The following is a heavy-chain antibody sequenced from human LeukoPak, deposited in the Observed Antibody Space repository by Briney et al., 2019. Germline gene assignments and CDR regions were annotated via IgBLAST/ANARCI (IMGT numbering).Heavy chain of an antibody. CDR2: IYPGDSDI. V-gene: IGHV5-51*01. CDR3: ARSCSSTSCYLTDAFDI. J-gene: IGHJ3*02. CDR1: GYSFTSYW. Sequence: GEXXKISCKGSGYSFTSYWIGWVRQMPGKGLEWMGIIYPGDSDIRYSPSFQGQVIISADKSISTAYLQWSSLKASDTAIYYCARSCSSTSCYLTDAFDIWGQGTMVTVSS. D-gene: IGHD2-2*01.